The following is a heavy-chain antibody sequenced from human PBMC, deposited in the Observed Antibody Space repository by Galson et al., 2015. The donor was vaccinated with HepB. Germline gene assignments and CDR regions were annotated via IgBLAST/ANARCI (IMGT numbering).Heavy chain of an antibody. V-gene: IGHV4-59*01. CDR3: IRMGDLSGYSSS. D-gene: IGHD6-13*01. Sequence: TLSLTCTVSGGSIRSYYWSWIRQPPGKGLEWIGYIYYSGSTNYNPSLKSRVTISVDTSKNQFSLKLSSVTAADTAVYYCIRMGDLSGYSSSWGQGTMVTVSS. CDR1: GGSIRSYY. J-gene: IGHJ3*01. CDR2: IYYSGST.